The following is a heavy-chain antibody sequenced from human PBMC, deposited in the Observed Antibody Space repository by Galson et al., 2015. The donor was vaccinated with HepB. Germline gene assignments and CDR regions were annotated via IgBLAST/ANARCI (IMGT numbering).Heavy chain of an antibody. D-gene: IGHD6-6*01. V-gene: IGHV3-7*03. CDR1: GFTFSRYW. CDR3: ASEGGQLVPGY. Sequence: SLRLSCAASGFTFSRYWMSWVRQAPGKGLEWVANIKQDGSEKYYVDSVKGRFTISRDNAKNSLYLQMNSLRAEDTAVYHCASEGGQLVPGYWGQGTLVTVSS. CDR2: IKQDGSEK. J-gene: IGHJ4*02.